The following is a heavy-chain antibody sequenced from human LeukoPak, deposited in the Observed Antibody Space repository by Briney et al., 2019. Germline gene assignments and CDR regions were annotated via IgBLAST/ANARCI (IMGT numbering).Heavy chain of an antibody. J-gene: IGHJ4*02. V-gene: IGHV4-39*01. CDR1: GGSISSSSYY. CDR3: ARRPRYCGGDCIDY. CDR2: IYYSGST. D-gene: IGHD2-21*02. Sequence: SETLSLACTVSGGSISSSSYYWGWIRQPPGKGLEWIGSIYYSGSTYYNPSLKSRVTISVDTSKNQFSLKLSSVTAADTAVYYCARRPRYCGGDCIDYWGQGTLVTVPS.